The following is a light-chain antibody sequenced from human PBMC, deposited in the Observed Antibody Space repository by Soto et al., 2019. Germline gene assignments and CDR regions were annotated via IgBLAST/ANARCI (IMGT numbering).Light chain of an antibody. CDR2: DAS. J-gene: IGKJ3*01. V-gene: IGKV1-33*01. CDR1: QDIKKK. Sequence: DLQMTQSPSSLSASIGDRVTITCQASQDIKKKLNWYQHKPGKAPKLLIYDASNLETGVPSRFTGSGSGTDFTFTISSLQPEDFATYYWQQYGVFGPGTKVDI. CDR3: QQYGV.